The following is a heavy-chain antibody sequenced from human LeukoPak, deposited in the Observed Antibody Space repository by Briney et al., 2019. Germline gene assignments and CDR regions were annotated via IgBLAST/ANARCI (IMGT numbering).Heavy chain of an antibody. CDR1: GFTFSSYA. D-gene: IGHD3-16*01. CDR2: ISYDGSNK. CDR3: AKKSFPEGDDY. J-gene: IGHJ4*02. Sequence: TGGSLRLSCAASGFTFSSYAMHWVRQAPGKGLEWVAVISYDGSNKYYADSVKGRFTISRDNSKNTLYLQMNSLRAEDTAVYYCAKKSFPEGDDYWGQGTLVTVSS. V-gene: IGHV3-30-3*02.